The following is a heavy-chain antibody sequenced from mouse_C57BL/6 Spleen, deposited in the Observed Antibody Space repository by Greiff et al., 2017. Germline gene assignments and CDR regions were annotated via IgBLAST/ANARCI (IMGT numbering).Heavy chain of an antibody. V-gene: IGHV1-69*01. J-gene: IGHJ3*01. CDR2: IDPSDSYT. CDR3: ATYSNYQN. Sequence: QVQLQQSGAELVRPGASVKLSCKASGYTFTSYWMHWVKQRPGQGLEWIGEIDPSDSYTNYNQKFKGKSTLTVDKSSSTAYMQLSSLTSEDSAVYYCATYSNYQNWGQGTLVTVSA. D-gene: IGHD2-5*01. CDR1: GYTFTSYW.